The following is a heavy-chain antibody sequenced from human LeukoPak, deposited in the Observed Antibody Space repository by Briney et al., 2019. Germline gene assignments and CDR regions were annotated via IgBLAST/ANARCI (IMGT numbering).Heavy chain of an antibody. CDR1: GFTFSSYS. J-gene: IGHJ6*03. CDR3: ARDRGWNYYYYMDV. Sequence: PGGSLRLSCAASGFTFSSYSMNWVRQAPGKGLEWVSSISSSSSYIYYADSVKGRFTISRDNAKNSLYLQMNSLRAEDKAVYYCARDRGWNYYYYMDVWGKGTTVTVSS. V-gene: IGHV3-21*01. D-gene: IGHD6-19*01. CDR2: ISSSSSYI.